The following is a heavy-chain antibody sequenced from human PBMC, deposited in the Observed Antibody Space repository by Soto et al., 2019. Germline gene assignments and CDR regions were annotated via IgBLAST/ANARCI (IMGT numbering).Heavy chain of an antibody. CDR2: IIPIFGTA. Sequence: GASVKVSCKASGGTFSSYAISWVRQAPGQGLEWMGGIIPIFGTANYAQKFQGRVTITADESTSTAYMELSSLRSEDTAVYYCATVYCSGGSCYGIDYWGQGTLVTV. J-gene: IGHJ4*02. V-gene: IGHV1-69*13. CDR3: ATVYCSGGSCYGIDY. CDR1: GGTFSSYA. D-gene: IGHD2-15*01.